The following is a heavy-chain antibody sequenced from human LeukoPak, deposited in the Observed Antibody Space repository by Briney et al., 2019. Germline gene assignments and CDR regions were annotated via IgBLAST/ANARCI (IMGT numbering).Heavy chain of an antibody. CDR2: IYYTGST. CDR3: ARDAAGEIDY. J-gene: IGHJ4*02. D-gene: IGHD6-19*01. CDR1: GGSISTYY. V-gene: IGHV4-59*01. Sequence: SETLSLTRTVSGGSISTYYWTWIRQPPGKGLEWVGNIYYTGSTNYNPSLKSRVTLSIDTSKKQFSLGLTSVTAADTAVYYCARDAAGEIDYWGQGILVTVAP.